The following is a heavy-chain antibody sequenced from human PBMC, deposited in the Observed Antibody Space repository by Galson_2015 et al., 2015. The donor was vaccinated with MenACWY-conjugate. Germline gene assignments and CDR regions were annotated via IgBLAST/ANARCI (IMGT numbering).Heavy chain of an antibody. CDR1: GFPYSSYW. D-gene: IGHD2-21*01. V-gene: IGHV3-7*03. J-gene: IGHJ4*02. Sequence: SLRLSCAASGFPYSSYWISWVRQAPGKGLEWVANIKQSGAEQHFVDSVKGRFTISRDNAKNSVYLQMNSLRGEDAAVYYCARARADCDCGTCTPHTDLYYFDNWGQGTLVTVSS. CDR3: ARARADCDCGTCTPHTDLYYFDN. CDR2: IKQSGAEQ.